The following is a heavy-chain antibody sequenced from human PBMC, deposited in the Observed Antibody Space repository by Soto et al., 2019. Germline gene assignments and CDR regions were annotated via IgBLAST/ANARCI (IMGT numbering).Heavy chain of an antibody. CDR2: ISSSSSYI. CDR1: GFTFSSYS. Sequence: GGSLRLSCAASGFTFSSYSMNWVRQAPGKGLEWVSSISSSSSYIYYADSVKGRFTISRDNAKNSLYLQMNSLRAEDTAVYYCARDRLHGYYFDYWGQGTLVTVSS. CDR3: ARDRLHGYYFDY. V-gene: IGHV3-21*01. J-gene: IGHJ4*02. D-gene: IGHD5-12*01.